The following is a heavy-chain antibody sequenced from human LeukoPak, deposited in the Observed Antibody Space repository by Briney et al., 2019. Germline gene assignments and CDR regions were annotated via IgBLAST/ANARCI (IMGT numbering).Heavy chain of an antibody. D-gene: IGHD1-26*01. CDR1: GFTFSNYW. CDR2: IKQEGREK. CDR3: TRNSGSHP. Sequence: GGSLRLSCAASGFTFSNYWMTWVRQAPGRGLEWVANIKQEGREKYYVDSVKGRFTISRDNAKNSLYLQMNSLRAEDTAVYYCTRNSGSHPWGQGTLVTVSS. J-gene: IGHJ5*02. V-gene: IGHV3-7*01.